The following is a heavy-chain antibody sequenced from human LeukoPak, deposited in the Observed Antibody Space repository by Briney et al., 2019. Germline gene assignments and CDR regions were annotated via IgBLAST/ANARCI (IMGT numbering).Heavy chain of an antibody. Sequence: PSQTLSLTCTVSGGSISSGGYYWSWIRQHPGKGLEWIGYIYYSGSTYYSPSFKSRVTISVDTSKNQFSLKLSSVTAADTAVYYCARDGYGDYGFDYWGQGTLVTVSS. CDR2: IYYSGST. V-gene: IGHV4-31*03. CDR1: GGSISSGGYY. D-gene: IGHD4-17*01. CDR3: ARDGYGDYGFDY. J-gene: IGHJ4*02.